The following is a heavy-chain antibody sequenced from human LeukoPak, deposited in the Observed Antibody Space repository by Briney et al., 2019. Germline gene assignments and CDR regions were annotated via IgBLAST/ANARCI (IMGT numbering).Heavy chain of an antibody. V-gene: IGHV1-69*13. CDR1: GGTFSSYA. Sequence: SVKVSCKASGGTFSSYAISGVRQAPGQGLEWMGGIIPIFGTANYAQKFQGRVTITADESTSTAYMELSSLRSEDTAVYYCARARAPYYYDSSGYYWNFQHWGQGTLVTVSS. CDR3: ARARAPYYYDSSGYYWNFQH. J-gene: IGHJ1*01. CDR2: IIPIFGTA. D-gene: IGHD3-22*01.